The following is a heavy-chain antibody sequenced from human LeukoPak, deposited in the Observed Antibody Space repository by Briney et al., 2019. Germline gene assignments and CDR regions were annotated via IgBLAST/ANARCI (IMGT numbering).Heavy chain of an antibody. J-gene: IGHJ4*02. Sequence: GGSLRLSCAASGFTVNNNGLSWFRQAPGKGLEWVSDISGTGGSTYYADSVKGRFTVSRDNSKNTLYLQMNSLRAEDTAVYYATGHGSFFYWGQGTLVTVSS. CDR1: GFTVNNNG. D-gene: IGHD1-1*01. CDR2: ISGTGGST. V-gene: IGHV3-23*01. CDR3: TGHGSFFY.